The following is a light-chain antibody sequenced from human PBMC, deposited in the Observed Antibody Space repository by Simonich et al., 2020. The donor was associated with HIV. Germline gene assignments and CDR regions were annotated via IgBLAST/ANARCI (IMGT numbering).Light chain of an antibody. CDR3: QQYGGSPYT. V-gene: IGKV3D-20*01. CDR2: DAS. CDR1: QSVSSSY. J-gene: IGKJ2*01. Sequence: EIVLTQSPGTLSLSPGEKATLSCRACQSVSSSYLAWYQQKPGLAPRLLIYDASSRAAGIPDRFSGSGSGTDFTLTISRLEPEDFAVYYCQQYGGSPYTFGQGTKLEIK.